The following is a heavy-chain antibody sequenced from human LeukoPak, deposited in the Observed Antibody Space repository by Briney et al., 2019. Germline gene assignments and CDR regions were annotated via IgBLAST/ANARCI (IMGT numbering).Heavy chain of an antibody. D-gene: IGHD5-12*01. V-gene: IGHV3-74*01. CDR2: IDGDGSST. CDR1: GFTFSSYW. Sequence: GGSLRLSCAASGFTFSSYWMQWVRQAPGKGLVWVSRIDGDGSSTNYADSVKGRFTISRDNAKNTLYLQMNSLRDEDTTVYYCARDRGFSVATISAFDIWGQGTMVTVSS. J-gene: IGHJ3*02. CDR3: ARDRGFSVATISAFDI.